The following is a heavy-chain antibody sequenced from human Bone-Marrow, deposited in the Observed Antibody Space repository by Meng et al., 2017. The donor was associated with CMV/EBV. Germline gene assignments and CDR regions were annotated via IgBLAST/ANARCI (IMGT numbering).Heavy chain of an antibody. J-gene: IGHJ6*02. CDR3: ARSGEAFWSGYYPPYYYYYYGMDV. V-gene: IGHV3-30-3*01. CDR2: ISYDGSNK. Sequence: GGSLRLSCAASGFTFSSYAMRWVRQAPGKGLEWVAVISYDGSNKYYADSVKGRFTISRDNSKNTLYLQMNSLRAEDTAVYYCARSGEAFWSGYYPPYYYYYYGMDVWGQGTTVTVSS. D-gene: IGHD3-3*01. CDR1: GFTFSSYA.